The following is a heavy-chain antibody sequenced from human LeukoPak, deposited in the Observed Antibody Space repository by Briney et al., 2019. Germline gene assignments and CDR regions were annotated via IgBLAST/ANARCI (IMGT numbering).Heavy chain of an antibody. V-gene: IGHV1-2*06. CDR2: INPNSGGT. CDR1: GYTFTGYY. Sequence: PMASVKVSCKASGYTFTGYYMHWVRQAPGQGLEWMGRINPNSGGTNYAQKFQGRVTMTRDTSISTAYMELSRLRSDDTAVYYCARSRYCSGGSCYSGWFDPWGQGTLVTVSS. CDR3: ARSRYCSGGSCYSGWFDP. J-gene: IGHJ5*02. D-gene: IGHD2-15*01.